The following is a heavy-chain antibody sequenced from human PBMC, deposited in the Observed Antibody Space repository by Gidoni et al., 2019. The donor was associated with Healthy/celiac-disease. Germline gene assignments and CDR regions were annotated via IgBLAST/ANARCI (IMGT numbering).Heavy chain of an antibody. CDR3: ARDSDYYDSSGYFDY. V-gene: IGHV3-21*01. CDR2: ISSSSSYI. Sequence: EVQLVESGGGLVKPGGSLRLSCAASGFPFTGYSLNWVRQAPGKGLEWFSSISSSSSYIYYADSVKGRFTISRDNAKNSLYLQMNSLRAEDTAVYYCARDSDYYDSSGYFDYWGQGTLVTVSS. D-gene: IGHD3-22*01. CDR1: GFPFTGYS. J-gene: IGHJ4*02.